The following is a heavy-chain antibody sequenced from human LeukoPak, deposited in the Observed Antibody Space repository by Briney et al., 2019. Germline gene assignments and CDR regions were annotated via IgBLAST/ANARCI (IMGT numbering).Heavy chain of an antibody. CDR2: ISSSGSTI. Sequence: PGGSLRLSCAASGFTFSDYYMSWIRQAPGKGLEWVSYISSSGSTIYYADSVKGRFTISRDNVKNSLYLQMNSLRAEDTAVYYCARGGIVVVPAAPVGDAFDIWGQGTMVTVSS. V-gene: IGHV3-11*04. CDR1: GFTFSDYY. CDR3: ARGGIVVVPAAPVGDAFDI. J-gene: IGHJ3*02. D-gene: IGHD2-2*01.